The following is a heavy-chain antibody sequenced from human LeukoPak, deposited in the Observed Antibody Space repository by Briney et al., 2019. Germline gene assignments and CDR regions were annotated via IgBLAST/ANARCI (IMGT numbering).Heavy chain of an antibody. CDR2: IYYSGST. CDR3: AREAHDFWSGYPYYYYYYMDV. J-gene: IGHJ6*03. Sequence: SETLSLTCAVYGGSFSGYYWSWIRQPPGKGLEWIGYIYYSGSTYYNPSLKSRVTISVDTSKNQFSLKLSSVTAADTAVYYCAREAHDFWSGYPYYYYYYMDVWGKGTTVTVSS. D-gene: IGHD3-3*01. V-gene: IGHV4-30-4*08. CDR1: GGSFSGYY.